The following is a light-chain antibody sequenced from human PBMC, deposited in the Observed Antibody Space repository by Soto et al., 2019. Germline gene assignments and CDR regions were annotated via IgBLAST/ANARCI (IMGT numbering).Light chain of an antibody. V-gene: IGLV2-8*01. Sequence: QSVLTQPPSASGSPGQSVTISCTGTSSDVGGYNYVSWYQQHPGKAPKLTIYEVNKWPSGVPDRFSGSKSGNTASLTVSGLQAEDEADYYCSSYTGSNNLVFGTGTKLTVL. J-gene: IGLJ1*01. CDR2: EVN. CDR3: SSYTGSNNLV. CDR1: SSDVGGYNY.